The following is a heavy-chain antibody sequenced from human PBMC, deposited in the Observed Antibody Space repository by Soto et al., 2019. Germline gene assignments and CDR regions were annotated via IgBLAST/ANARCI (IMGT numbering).Heavy chain of an antibody. CDR2: IIPILGIA. CDR3: ARDVPNPAVVVAATNRFDP. D-gene: IGHD2-15*01. Sequence: QVQLVQSGAEVKKPGSSVKVSCKASGGTFSSYTISWVRQAPGQGLEWMGRIIPILGIANYAQKFQGRVTITADKSTSTAYMELCSLRSEDTAVYYCARDVPNPAVVVAATNRFDPWGQGTLVTVSS. J-gene: IGHJ5*02. V-gene: IGHV1-69*08. CDR1: GGTFSSYT.